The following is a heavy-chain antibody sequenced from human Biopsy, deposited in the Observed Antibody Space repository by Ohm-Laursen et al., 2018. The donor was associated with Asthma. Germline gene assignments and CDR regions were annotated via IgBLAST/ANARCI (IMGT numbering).Heavy chain of an antibody. Sequence: GTLSLTCTVSGGSISNYYWSWIRQPPGKGLEWIGYIYYSGSTNYNPSLKSRVTISVDTSKNQFSLKLSSVTAADTAVYYCARTTYGDDGFDPWGQGTLVTVST. CDR2: IYYSGST. J-gene: IGHJ5*02. CDR3: ARTTYGDDGFDP. D-gene: IGHD4-17*01. V-gene: IGHV4-59*01. CDR1: GGSISNYY.